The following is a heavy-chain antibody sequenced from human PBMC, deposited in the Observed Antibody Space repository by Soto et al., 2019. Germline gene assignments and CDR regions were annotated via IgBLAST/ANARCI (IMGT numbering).Heavy chain of an antibody. CDR3: AVRFLEWLSFDY. CDR1: GNSFTTYY. V-gene: IGHV1-24*01. CDR2: FDPEDGET. J-gene: IGHJ4*02. D-gene: IGHD3-3*01. Sequence: ASVKVSCKASGNSFTTYYMHWVRQAPGKGLEWMGGFDPEDGETIYAQKFQGRVTMTEDTSTDTAYMELSSLRSEDTAVYYCAVRFLEWLSFDYWGQGTLVTVSS.